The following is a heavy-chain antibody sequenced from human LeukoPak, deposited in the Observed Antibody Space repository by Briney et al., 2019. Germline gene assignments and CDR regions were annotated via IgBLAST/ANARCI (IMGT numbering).Heavy chain of an antibody. Sequence: SETLSLTCTVSGYTITSGYYWGWLRQPPGRGLEWIWTIHHSRSTYYNPSLKSRVTISVDTSKNQFSLKLNSVTAADTAIYYCASHGWYSNTWYYFDYWGQGTLVTVSS. CDR1: GYTITSGYY. J-gene: IGHJ4*02. D-gene: IGHD6-13*01. V-gene: IGHV4-38-2*02. CDR2: IHHSRST. CDR3: ASHGWYSNTWYYFDY.